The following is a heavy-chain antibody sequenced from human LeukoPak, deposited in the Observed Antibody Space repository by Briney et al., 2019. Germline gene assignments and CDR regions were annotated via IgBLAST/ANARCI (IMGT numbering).Heavy chain of an antibody. J-gene: IGHJ4*02. D-gene: IGHD1-26*01. V-gene: IGHV3-30-3*01. CDR3: AKDRGTSENYREVVTDHFDY. CDR1: GFTFSSCA. Sequence: PGGSLRLSCAASGFTFSSCAMHWVRQAPGKGLEWVAVLSYDGTDKYYADSVKGRFSISRDNSENTLYLQMNSLRVEDTAMYYCAKDRGTSENYREVVTDHFDYWGQGILVTVSS. CDR2: LSYDGTDK.